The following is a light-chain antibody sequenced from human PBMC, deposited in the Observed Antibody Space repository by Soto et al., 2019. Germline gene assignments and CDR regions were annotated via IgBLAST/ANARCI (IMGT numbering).Light chain of an antibody. CDR3: QQSHSTPRT. J-gene: IGKJ1*01. Sequence: DIQMTQSPSSLSASVGDRVTITCRASQSISNYLNWYRQKPGKAPNLLIYAASSLQSGVPSRFSGSGSGTDFTLTISSLEPEDFATYYCQQSHSTPRTLGQGTKVDIK. CDR1: QSISNY. CDR2: AAS. V-gene: IGKV1-39*01.